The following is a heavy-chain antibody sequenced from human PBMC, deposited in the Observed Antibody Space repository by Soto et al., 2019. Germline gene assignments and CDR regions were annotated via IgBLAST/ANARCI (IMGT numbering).Heavy chain of an antibody. J-gene: IGHJ4*02. Sequence: EVQLVESGGGLVQPGRSLRLSCAASGFTFDDYAMHWVRQAPGTGLEWVSGISWNSGSIGYADSVKGRFTISRDNAKKSLYLQMNSLRAEDTALYYCAKDKWLVPRYFDYWGQGTLVTVSS. CDR2: ISWNSGSI. V-gene: IGHV3-9*01. D-gene: IGHD6-19*01. CDR1: GFTFDDYA. CDR3: AKDKWLVPRYFDY.